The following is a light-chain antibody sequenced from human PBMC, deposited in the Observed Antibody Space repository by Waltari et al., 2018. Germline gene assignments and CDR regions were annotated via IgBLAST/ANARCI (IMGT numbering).Light chain of an antibody. J-gene: IGKJ1*01. CDR1: QYISTY. Sequence: DFQMTQSPSSLSASVGDRVTITCRASQYISTYLNWYQQKPRKGPKLLIYAASTLQSGVPSRFSGIGSGTDFTFTISSLQLEDFATYYCQQSYDTPRTFGQGTKVEVK. V-gene: IGKV1-39*01. CDR2: AAS. CDR3: QQSYDTPRT.